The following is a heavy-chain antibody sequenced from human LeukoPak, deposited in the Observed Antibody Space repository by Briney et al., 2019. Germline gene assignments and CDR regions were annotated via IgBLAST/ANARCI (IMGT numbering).Heavy chain of an antibody. D-gene: IGHD3-22*01. CDR1: GFTFSSYA. J-gene: IGHJ3*02. V-gene: IGHV3-30-3*01. Sequence: GGSLRLSCAASGFTFSSYAMHWARQAPGKGLEWVAVISYDGSNKYYADSVKGRFTISRDNSKNTLYLQMNSLRAEDTAVYYCARDGYDSSGYAAAFDIWGQGTMVTVSS. CDR3: ARDGYDSSGYAAAFDI. CDR2: ISYDGSNK.